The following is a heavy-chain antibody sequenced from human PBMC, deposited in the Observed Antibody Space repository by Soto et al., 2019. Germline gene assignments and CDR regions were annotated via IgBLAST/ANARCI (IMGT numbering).Heavy chain of an antibody. CDR3: ARDGAPYCSGGNCLPRTI. CDR1: GYTFTSYG. CDR2: ISAYNGNT. D-gene: IGHD2-15*01. V-gene: IGHV1-18*01. Sequence: ASVKVSCKAAGYTFTSYGISWVRQAPGQGPEWMGWISAYNGNTNYAQKLQGRVTMTTDTSTSTAYMELRSLRSDDTAVYYCARDGAPYCSGGNCLPRTIWGQGTMVTVSS. J-gene: IGHJ3*02.